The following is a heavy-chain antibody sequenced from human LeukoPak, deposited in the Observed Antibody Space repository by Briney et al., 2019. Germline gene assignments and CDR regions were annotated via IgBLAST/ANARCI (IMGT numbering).Heavy chain of an antibody. CDR1: GGSISSSNYY. CDR3: ARHASVDGNWPRPLDY. J-gene: IGHJ4*02. Sequence: KPSETLSLTCTVSGGSISSSNYYWGWIRQPPGKGLEWIGNIYYSGSTYYKPSLKTRVTISVDTSKNQFSLKLTSVTAADPAVYYCARHASVDGNWPRPLDYWGQGSLVTVSS. D-gene: IGHD6-19*01. V-gene: IGHV4-39*01. CDR2: IYYSGST.